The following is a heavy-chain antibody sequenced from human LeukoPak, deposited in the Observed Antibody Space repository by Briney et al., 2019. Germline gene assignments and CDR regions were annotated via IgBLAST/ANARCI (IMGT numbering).Heavy chain of an antibody. CDR3: ARVSRTYYYDSSGYYFDY. CDR2: ISSSGSTI. D-gene: IGHD3-22*01. V-gene: IGHV3-48*03. Sequence: PGGSLRLSCAASGFTFSSYAMNWVRQAPGKGLEWVSYISSSGSTIYYADSVKGRFTISRDNAKNSLYLQMNSLRAEDTAVYYCARVSRTYYYDSSGYYFDYWGQGTLVTVSS. J-gene: IGHJ4*02. CDR1: GFTFSSYA.